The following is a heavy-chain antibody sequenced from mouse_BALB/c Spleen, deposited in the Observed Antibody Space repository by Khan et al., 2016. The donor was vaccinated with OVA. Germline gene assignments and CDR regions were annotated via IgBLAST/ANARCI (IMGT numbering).Heavy chain of an antibody. J-gene: IGHJ3*01. D-gene: IGHD3-1*01. V-gene: IGHV1S136*01. CDR3: ARGVLGLQTWFDY. CDR1: GYTFTSYD. Sequence: IQLVQSGPELVKPGASVKMSCKASGYTFTSYDMHWVKQRPGQGLEWIGYINPYNDYTKFNEKFKGKATLTSDKSSSTAYMELSSLTSEDSAVYYCARGVLGLQTWFDYWGQGTLVTVSA. CDR2: INPYNDYT.